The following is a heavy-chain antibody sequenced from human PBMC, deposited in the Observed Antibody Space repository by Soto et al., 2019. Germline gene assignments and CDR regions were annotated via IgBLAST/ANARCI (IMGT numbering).Heavy chain of an antibody. Sequence: SETLSLTCAVYGASLSDNYCNWLRQPPGKGLEWIGEINHSGNTNYNPSLRSRVTISNDTSKNQLSLNQRSVTAADTAVYYCARGRGEFDAWGRGTPVTVSS. D-gene: IGHD2-21*01. V-gene: IGHV4-34*01. J-gene: IGHJ5*02. CDR1: GASLSDNY. CDR2: INHSGNT. CDR3: ARGRGEFDA.